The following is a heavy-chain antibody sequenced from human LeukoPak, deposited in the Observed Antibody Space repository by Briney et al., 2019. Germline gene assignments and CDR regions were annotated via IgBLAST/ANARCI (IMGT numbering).Heavy chain of an antibody. CDR1: GDSVSSNSAA. J-gene: IGHJ6*02. Sequence: SQTLSLTCAISGDSVSSNSAAWNWIRQSPSRGLEWLGRTYYRSKWYNDYAVSVKSRITIKGDTSNNQFSLQLNSVTPEDTAVYYCARLKAESGDFYYYGMDVWGQGTTVSVSS. V-gene: IGHV6-1*01. D-gene: IGHD4-17*01. CDR3: ARLKAESGDFYYYGMDV. CDR2: TYYRSKWYN.